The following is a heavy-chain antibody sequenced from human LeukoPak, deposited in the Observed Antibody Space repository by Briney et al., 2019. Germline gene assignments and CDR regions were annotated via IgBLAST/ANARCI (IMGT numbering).Heavy chain of an antibody. CDR3: ARDRYFDWLSEYNWFDP. V-gene: IGHV1-18*01. Sequence: GASVKVSCKASGYTFTSYGISWVRQAPGQGLEWMGWISAYNGNTNYARKLQGRVTMTTDTSTSTAYMELRSLRSDDTAVYYCARDRYFDWLSEYNWFDPWGQGTLVTVSS. J-gene: IGHJ5*02. CDR2: ISAYNGNT. CDR1: GYTFTSYG. D-gene: IGHD3-9*01.